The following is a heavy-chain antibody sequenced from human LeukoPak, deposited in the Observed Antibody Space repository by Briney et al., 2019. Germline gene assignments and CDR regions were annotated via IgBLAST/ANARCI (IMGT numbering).Heavy chain of an antibody. CDR2: INTNTGNP. CDR1: GYTFTSYA. Sequence: GASVKVSCKASGYTFTSYAMNWVRQAPGQGLEWMGWINTNTGNPTYAQGFTGRFVFSLDTSVSTAYLQISSLKAEDTAVYYCARVDILTGYYIPDYWGQGTLVTVSS. CDR3: ARVDILTGYYIPDY. J-gene: IGHJ4*02. D-gene: IGHD3-9*01. V-gene: IGHV7-4-1*02.